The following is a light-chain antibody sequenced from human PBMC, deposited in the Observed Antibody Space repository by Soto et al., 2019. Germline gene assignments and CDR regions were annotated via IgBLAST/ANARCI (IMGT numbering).Light chain of an antibody. V-gene: IGLV2-11*01. CDR1: SSDVGGYNY. J-gene: IGLJ2*01. CDR3: CSYAGSYTYVV. CDR2: DVS. Sequence: QSALTQPRSVSGSPGQSVTISCTGTSSDVGGYNYVSWYQEHPGKAPKLMIYDVSKRPSGVPYRFSGSKSANTASLTISGLQAEDEADYYCCSYAGSYTYVVFGGGTKLTVL.